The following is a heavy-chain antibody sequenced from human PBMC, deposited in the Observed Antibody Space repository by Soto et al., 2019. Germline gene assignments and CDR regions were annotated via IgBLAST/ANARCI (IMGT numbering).Heavy chain of an antibody. Sequence: ASETLSLTCAVYGGSFSGYYWSWIRQPPGKGLEWIGYIYYSGSTNYNPSLKSRVTISVDTSKNQFSLKLSSVTTADTAVYYCATTKTDDYGDYVVYWGQGTLVTVSS. J-gene: IGHJ4*02. CDR2: IYYSGST. V-gene: IGHV4-59*01. CDR3: ATTKTDDYGDYVVY. CDR1: GGSFSGYY. D-gene: IGHD4-17*01.